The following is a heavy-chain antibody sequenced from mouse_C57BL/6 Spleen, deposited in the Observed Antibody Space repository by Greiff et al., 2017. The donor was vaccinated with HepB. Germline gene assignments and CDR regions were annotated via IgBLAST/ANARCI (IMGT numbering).Heavy chain of an antibody. V-gene: IGHV3-1*01. D-gene: IGHD1-1*01. Sequence: EVKLMESGPGMVKPSQSLSLTCTVTGYSITSGYDWHWIRHFPGNKLEWMGYISYSGSTNYNPSLKSRISITHDTSKNHFFLKLNSVTTEDTATYYCARGDYGSSYWAMDYWGQGTSVTVSS. CDR1: GYSITSGYD. J-gene: IGHJ4*01. CDR3: ARGDYGSSYWAMDY. CDR2: ISYSGST.